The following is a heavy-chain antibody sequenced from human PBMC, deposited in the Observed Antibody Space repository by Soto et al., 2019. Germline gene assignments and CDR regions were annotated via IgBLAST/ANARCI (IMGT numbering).Heavy chain of an antibody. J-gene: IGHJ4*02. CDR1: GFTFSSYS. Sequence: GGSLRLSCAASGFTFSSYSMHWVRQAPGKGLEYVSAISSNGGSTYYANSVKGRFTISRDNSKNTLYLQMGSLRAEDMAVYYCARGEPFDYWGQGTLVTVSS. CDR2: ISSNGGST. V-gene: IGHV3-64*01. D-gene: IGHD3-16*01. CDR3: ARGEPFDY.